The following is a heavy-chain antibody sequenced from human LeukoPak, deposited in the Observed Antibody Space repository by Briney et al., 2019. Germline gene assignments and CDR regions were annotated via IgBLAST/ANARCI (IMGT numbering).Heavy chain of an antibody. D-gene: IGHD5-24*01. CDR3: ARHGPGGYRDYYYMDV. CDR2: IYSGST. V-gene: IGHV4-59*08. CDR1: GGSISSYY. J-gene: IGHJ6*03. Sequence: PSETLSLTCTVSGGSISSYYWNWIRQPPGKGLGWIGYIYSGSTNYNPSLKSRVTISVDTSKNQFSLKLSSVTAADTAVYYCARHGPGGYRDYYYMDVWGKGTTVTVSS.